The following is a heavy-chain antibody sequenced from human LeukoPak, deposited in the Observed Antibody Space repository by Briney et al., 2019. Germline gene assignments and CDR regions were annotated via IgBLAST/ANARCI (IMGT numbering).Heavy chain of an antibody. CDR1: GGSISSGGYY. CDR2: IYYSGST. V-gene: IGHV4-31*03. CDR3: ARDKRRGYSYGIDY. J-gene: IGHJ4*02. D-gene: IGHD5-18*01. Sequence: SETLSLTCTVSGGSISSGGYYWSWIRQHPGKGLEWIGYIYYSGSTYYNPSLKSRVTISVDTSKNQFSLKLSSVTAADTAVYYCARDKRRGYSYGIDYWGQGTLVTVSS.